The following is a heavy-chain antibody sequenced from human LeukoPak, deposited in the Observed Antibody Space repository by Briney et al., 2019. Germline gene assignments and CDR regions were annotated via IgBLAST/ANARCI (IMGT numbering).Heavy chain of an antibody. CDR2: ISYDGSNK. CDR1: GFTFSSYA. Sequence: PGGSLRLSCAASGFTFSSYAMHWVRQAPGKGLEWVAVISYDGSNKYYADSVKGRFTISRDNSKNTLYLQMNSLRAEDTDVYYCARDSIAAAGDSDFDYWGQGTLVTVSS. J-gene: IGHJ4*02. CDR3: ARDSIAAAGDSDFDY. D-gene: IGHD6-13*01. V-gene: IGHV3-30-3*01.